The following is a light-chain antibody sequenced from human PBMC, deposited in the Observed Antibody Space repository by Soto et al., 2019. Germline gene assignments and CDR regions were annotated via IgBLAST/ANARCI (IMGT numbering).Light chain of an antibody. Sequence: QSVLTQPPSASGTPGQRLTISCSGSSSNIGSKTVNWYQQLPGTAPKLLIYSNYQRPSGVPDRFSGSKSGTSASLAISGLQSEDEADYYCSAWDASLHGYVFGTGTKLTVL. CDR2: SNY. V-gene: IGLV1-44*01. J-gene: IGLJ1*01. CDR1: SSNIGSKT. CDR3: SAWDASLHGYV.